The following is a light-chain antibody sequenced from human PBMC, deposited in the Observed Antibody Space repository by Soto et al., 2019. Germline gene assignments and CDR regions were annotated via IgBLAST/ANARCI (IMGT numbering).Light chain of an antibody. Sequence: EIVLTQCPGTLSLSPGERATLSCRASQSVSSSYLAWYQQKPGQAPRLLIYGASSRATGIPDRFSGSGSGTDFTLTISILEPEDFAVYYCQQYGSPITCAQGPRLEIK. J-gene: IGKJ5*01. CDR2: GAS. CDR1: QSVSSSY. CDR3: QQYGSPIT. V-gene: IGKV3-20*01.